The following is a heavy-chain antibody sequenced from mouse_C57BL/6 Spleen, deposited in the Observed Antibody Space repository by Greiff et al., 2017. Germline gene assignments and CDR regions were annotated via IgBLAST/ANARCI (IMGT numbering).Heavy chain of an antibody. D-gene: IGHD1-1*01. CDR2: ISSGGSYT. J-gene: IGHJ4*01. CDR3: ARGGTTVVAKDYAMDY. V-gene: IGHV5-6*01. CDR1: GFTFSSYG. Sequence: EVKLMESGGDLVKPGGSLNLSCAASGFTFSSYGMSWVRQTPDKRLEWVATISSGGSYTYYPDSVKGRFTICRDNAKNTLYLHMSSLKSEDTAMYYCARGGTTVVAKDYAMDYWGQGTSVTVSS.